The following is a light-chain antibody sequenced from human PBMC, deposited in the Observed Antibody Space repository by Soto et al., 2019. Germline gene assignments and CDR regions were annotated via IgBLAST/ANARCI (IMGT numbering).Light chain of an antibody. J-gene: IGLJ2*01. CDR2: STN. Sequence: QSVLTQPPSASGTPGQRVTISCSGSSSNIGSNAVNWYQQRPGTAPKLLIYSTNQRPSGVPDRFSGSKSGTSASLAISGLQSDDEADYYCAAWDDSLNGPVFGGGTKLTVL. V-gene: IGLV1-44*01. CDR3: AAWDDSLNGPV. CDR1: SSNIGSNA.